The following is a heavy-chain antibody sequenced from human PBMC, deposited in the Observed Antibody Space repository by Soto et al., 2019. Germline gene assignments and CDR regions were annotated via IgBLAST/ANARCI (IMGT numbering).Heavy chain of an antibody. CDR1: GYTLTDYY. J-gene: IGHJ5*02. Sequence: QVQLVKSGAEVKKPGASVKVSCKASGYTLTDYYIHWVRQAPGQGLEWMGWINPNSGGTKYVQNFQGRVTMTRDTSISTAYMELSGLRSDDTAVYYCAKDGRGSNSFGWFDPWGQGTLVTVSS. CDR2: INPNSGGT. V-gene: IGHV1-2*02. CDR3: AKDGRGSNSFGWFDP. D-gene: IGHD6-13*01.